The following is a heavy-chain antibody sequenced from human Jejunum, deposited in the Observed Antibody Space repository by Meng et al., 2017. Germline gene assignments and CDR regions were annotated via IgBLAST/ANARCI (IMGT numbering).Heavy chain of an antibody. CDR3: ARVQWFYDLLAGYIASSYFDY. CDR2: ISSSLTNI. Sequence: GGSLRLSFATSGLNSASYNMAWVRQAPGKGMEWVSSISSSLTNIYYADSVKGRCIISRNNAKNSLYLQMNSRRGEDTALYYCARVQWFYDLLAGYIASSYFDYWGQGTLVTVSS. CDR1: GLNSASYN. D-gene: IGHD3-9*01. J-gene: IGHJ4*02. V-gene: IGHV3-21*01.